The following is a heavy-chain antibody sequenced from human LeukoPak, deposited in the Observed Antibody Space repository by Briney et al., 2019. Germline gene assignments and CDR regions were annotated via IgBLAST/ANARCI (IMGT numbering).Heavy chain of an antibody. CDR3: ARDLGDWNLDF. CDR1: EYSFSDYY. D-gene: IGHD2-21*02. V-gene: IGHV1-2*02. Sequence: ASVKVSCKASEYSFSDYYIHWVRQAPGQGLEWMGWISPYSGATDYSQKFQGRVTMTTDMSISTAYMDLSRLKSDDTAVYYCARDLGDWNLDFWGQGTLVTVSS. CDR2: ISPYSGAT. J-gene: IGHJ4*02.